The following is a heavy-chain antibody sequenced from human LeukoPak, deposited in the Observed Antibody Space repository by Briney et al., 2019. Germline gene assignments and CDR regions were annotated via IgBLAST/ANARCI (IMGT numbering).Heavy chain of an antibody. J-gene: IGHJ4*02. D-gene: IGHD3-16*01. CDR2: VNGAGANT. CDR3: AKVSVCYGCYLEY. CDR1: GYTFSSHG. V-gene: IGHV3-23*01. Sequence: GGSLRLSCAASGYTFSSHGLTWVRQAPGKGLEWVSTVNGAGANTYYAEPVKGRFTISRDNSKNTLYLQMNSLRAEDTAIYYCAKVSVCYGCYLEYWGQGTLVNV.